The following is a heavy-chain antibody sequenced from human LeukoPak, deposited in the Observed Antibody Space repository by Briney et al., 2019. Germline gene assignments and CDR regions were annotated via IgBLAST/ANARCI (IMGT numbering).Heavy chain of an antibody. D-gene: IGHD6-13*01. Sequence: ASVKVSCRASGGTFSSYAISWVRQAPGQGLEWMGGIIPIFGTANNAQKFQGRVTITADEATSTAYMELSSLRSEDTAVYYCARDKLSKHPVSVAPAGQLDYWSQGSLVTVSA. V-gene: IGHV1-69*13. CDR2: IIPIFGTA. J-gene: IGHJ4*02. CDR1: GGTFSSYA. CDR3: ARDKLSKHPVSVAPAGQLDY.